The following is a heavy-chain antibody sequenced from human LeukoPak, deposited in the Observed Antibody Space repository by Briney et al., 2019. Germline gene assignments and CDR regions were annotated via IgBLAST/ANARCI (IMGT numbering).Heavy chain of an antibody. Sequence: PGGSLRLSCAASGFTFTSDYMSWVRQPPRKGLEWVSSVTGSGRGTYYADSVKGRFTISRDNAQNSLSLKMHSLRVEDTAVYFCARIGVYPGYTSGWARDFDFWGQGTLVSVSS. V-gene: IGHV3-21*01. CDR1: GFTFTSDY. J-gene: IGHJ4*02. D-gene: IGHD6-19*01. CDR3: ARIGVYPGYTSGWARDFDF. CDR2: VTGSGRGT.